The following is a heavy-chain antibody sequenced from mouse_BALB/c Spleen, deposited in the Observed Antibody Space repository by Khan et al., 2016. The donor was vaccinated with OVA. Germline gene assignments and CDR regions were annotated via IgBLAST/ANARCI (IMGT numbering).Heavy chain of an antibody. Sequence: EVQLQESGPSLVKPSQTLSLTCSVTGDSITSGYWNWIRKFPGNKLEYMGYIIYTGYTYYNPSLKSRISITLHTSKNPYYLQLNSVTDEDTATYYCARSTYRYAFVYWGQGTLVTVSA. CDR3: ARSTYRYAFVY. D-gene: IGHD2-14*01. CDR1: GDSITSGY. CDR2: IIYTGYT. V-gene: IGHV3-8*02. J-gene: IGHJ3*01.